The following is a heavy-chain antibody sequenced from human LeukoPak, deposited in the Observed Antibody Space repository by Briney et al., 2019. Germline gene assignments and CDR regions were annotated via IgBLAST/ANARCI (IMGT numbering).Heavy chain of an antibody. CDR3: AKAAVITGGLYYFDY. CDR2: ISGGGAPT. J-gene: IGHJ4*02. D-gene: IGHD3-22*01. CDR1: GFTFSSYA. V-gene: IGHV3-23*01. Sequence: GGSLRLSCAASGFTFSSYAMSWVRQAPGKGLKWVSGISGGGAPTHYADSVKGRFTISRDNSKNTLYLQMNSLRAEDTAVYYCAKAAVITGGLYYFDYWGQGTLVTVSS.